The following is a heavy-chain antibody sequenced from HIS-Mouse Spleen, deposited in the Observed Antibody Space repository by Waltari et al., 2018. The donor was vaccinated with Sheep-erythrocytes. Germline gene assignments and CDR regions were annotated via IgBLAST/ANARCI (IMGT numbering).Heavy chain of an antibody. CDR3: AKPVGATTAFDY. Sequence: YGMHWVRQAPGKGLEWVAVISYDGSNKYYADSVKGRFTISRDNSKNTLYLQMNSLRAEDTAVYYCAKPVGATTAFDYWGQGTLVTVSS. CDR2: ISYDGSNK. V-gene: IGHV3-30*18. CDR1: YG. J-gene: IGHJ4*02. D-gene: IGHD1-26*01.